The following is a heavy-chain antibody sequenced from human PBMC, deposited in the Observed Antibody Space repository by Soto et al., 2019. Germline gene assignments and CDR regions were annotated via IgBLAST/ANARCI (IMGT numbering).Heavy chain of an antibody. D-gene: IGHD4-17*01. CDR2: IRNDGSDT. CDR1: GFTFSSFW. Sequence: EVQLVESGAGLVEPGGSLRLSCAASGFTFSSFWMHWVRQAPGKRLVWGARIRNDGSDTNSADFVEGRFTISRDNAKNTLFLQMYKLRGGVKVVYYGVRDTATVRTTVFDYWGQGALVTVSS. J-gene: IGHJ4*02. V-gene: IGHV3-74*01. CDR3: VRDTATVRTTVFDY.